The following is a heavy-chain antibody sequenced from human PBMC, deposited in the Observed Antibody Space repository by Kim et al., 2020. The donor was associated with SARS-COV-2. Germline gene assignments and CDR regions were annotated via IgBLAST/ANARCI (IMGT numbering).Heavy chain of an antibody. D-gene: IGHD3-10*02. CDR2: IDPDSNDT. CDR3: ARDAWYFGRNDYYLRVMGEH. V-gene: IGHV1-2*02. CDR1: GASFSASY. Sequence: ASVKVSCKLSGASFSASYIHWVRQAPGQGLEWLGWIDPDSNDTNLGQQFRGRVTMTADASISTAFLELRSLRSDDTAVYYCARDAWYFGRNDYYLRVMGEHWGQGTLVTVSS. J-gene: IGHJ4*02.